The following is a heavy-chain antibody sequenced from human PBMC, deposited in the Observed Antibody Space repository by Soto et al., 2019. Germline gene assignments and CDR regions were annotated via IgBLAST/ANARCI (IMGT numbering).Heavy chain of an antibody. CDR3: APYNRGGDAFDI. CDR2: IIPVLGIA. Sequence: SVKVSCKASGGTFSSYTISWVRQAPGQGLEWMGRIIPVLGIANYAQKFQGRVTITADKSTGTAYMELSSLRSEDTAVYYCAPYNRGGDAFDIWGRGTMVTVSS. CDR1: GGTFSSYT. D-gene: IGHD1-1*01. V-gene: IGHV1-69*02. J-gene: IGHJ3*02.